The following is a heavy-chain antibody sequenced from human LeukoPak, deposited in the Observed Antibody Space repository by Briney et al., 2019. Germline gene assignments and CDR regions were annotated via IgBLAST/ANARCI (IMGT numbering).Heavy chain of an antibody. D-gene: IGHD3-10*01. CDR1: GYTFTSYY. CDR3: ARGPRITMIRGGQWYYYMDV. V-gene: IGHV1-46*01. Sequence: ASVKVSCKASGYTFTSYYIHWVRQAPGQGLEWMGLINPSGGSTNYAQKFQGRVTMTRDTSTSTVYMELSSLRSEDTAVYYCARGPRITMIRGGQWYYYMDVWGKGTTVTISS. CDR2: INPSGGST. J-gene: IGHJ6*03.